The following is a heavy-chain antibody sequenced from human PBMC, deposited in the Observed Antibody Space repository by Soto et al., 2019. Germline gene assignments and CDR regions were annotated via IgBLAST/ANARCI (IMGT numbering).Heavy chain of an antibody. D-gene: IGHD6-19*01. CDR1: GGTFGSYA. Sequence: ASVKVSCKASGGTFGSYAISWVRQAPGQGLEWMGGIIPILGTANYAQKFQGRVTITADESTSTAYMELSSLRSEDTAVYYCARRSIAVAGYYYYYYGMDVWGQGTTVTVSS. V-gene: IGHV1-69*13. CDR3: ARRSIAVAGYYYYYYGMDV. CDR2: IIPILGTA. J-gene: IGHJ6*02.